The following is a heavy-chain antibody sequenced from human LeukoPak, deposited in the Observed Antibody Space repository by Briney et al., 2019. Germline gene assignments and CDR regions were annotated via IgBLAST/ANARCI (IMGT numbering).Heavy chain of an antibody. CDR1: GFTLDDYG. D-gene: IGHD3-10*01. Sequence: GGSLTLSCAASGFTLDDYGMIGVRHAPGKGVEGVSGINWNGVSTVYEDSVKGRFTISRDNAMNSLYLQMNSLRAEDTALYYCARDGAYYYGSGSYVAGYYFDYWGQGTLVTVSS. CDR2: INWNGVST. J-gene: IGHJ4*02. CDR3: ARDGAYYYGSGSYVAGYYFDY. V-gene: IGHV3-20*04.